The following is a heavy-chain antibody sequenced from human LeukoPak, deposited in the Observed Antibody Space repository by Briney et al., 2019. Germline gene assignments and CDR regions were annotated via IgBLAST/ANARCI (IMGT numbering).Heavy chain of an antibody. CDR1: GYTFTSYG. D-gene: IGHD2-15*01. Sequence: ASVKVSCKASGYTFTSYGISWVRQAPGQGLEWMGWISAYNGNTNYAQKFQGRVTMTTDTSMSTAYMELRSLRSDDTAIYYCARGDFARVVDYWGQGTLVTVSS. CDR2: ISAYNGNT. V-gene: IGHV1-18*01. CDR3: ARGDFARVVDY. J-gene: IGHJ4*02.